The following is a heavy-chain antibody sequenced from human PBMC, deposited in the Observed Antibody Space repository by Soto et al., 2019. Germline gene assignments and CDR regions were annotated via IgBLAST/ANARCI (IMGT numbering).Heavy chain of an antibody. CDR2: IYYSGST. CDR1: GGSISSYY. CDR3: ARSRSSYIWGSYRYTLFDY. V-gene: IGHV4-59*01. Sequence: QVQLQESGPGLVKPSETLSLTCTVSGGSISSYYWRWIRQPPGKGLEWIGYIYYSGSTNYNPSLKSRVSISEDTSKNQFSLKLSSVTAADTAVYYCARSRSSYIWGSYRYTLFDYWGQGTLVTVSS. J-gene: IGHJ4*02. D-gene: IGHD3-16*02.